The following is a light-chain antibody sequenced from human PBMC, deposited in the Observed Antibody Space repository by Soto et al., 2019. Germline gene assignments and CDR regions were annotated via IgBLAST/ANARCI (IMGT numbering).Light chain of an antibody. Sequence: EIVMTQSPDTLSVSPGERATLSCRASQSVSSNLAWYQQKPGQAPRLLIYGASTRATGIPARFSGSGSGTEFTLNISSLQSEDFAVYYCQQYNNWPRITFGQGTRLEIK. CDR1: QSVSSN. J-gene: IGKJ5*01. CDR3: QQYNNWPRIT. CDR2: GAS. V-gene: IGKV3-15*01.